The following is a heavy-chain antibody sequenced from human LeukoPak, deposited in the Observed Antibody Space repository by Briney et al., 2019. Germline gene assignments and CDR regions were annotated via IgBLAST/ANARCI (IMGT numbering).Heavy chain of an antibody. Sequence: ASVKVSCKASGYTFTSYYMHWVRQAPGQGLEWMGIINPSGGSTSYAQKFHGRVTMTTDTSTSTVYMELSSLRSEDTAVYYCARGGAVGDGYNPFDYWGQGTLVTVSS. CDR2: INPSGGST. CDR3: ARGGAVGDGYNPFDY. D-gene: IGHD5-24*01. J-gene: IGHJ4*02. V-gene: IGHV1-46*01. CDR1: GYTFTSYY.